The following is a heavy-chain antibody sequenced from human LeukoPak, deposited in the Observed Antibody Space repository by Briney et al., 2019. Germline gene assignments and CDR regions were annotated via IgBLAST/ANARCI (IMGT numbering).Heavy chain of an antibody. J-gene: IGHJ4*02. CDR2: ISTGSSTT. Sequence: GGSLILSCAASEFAFSTYNMNWVRRAPGKGLEWVSYISTGSSTTYYADSVKGRFTISRDNVENSLYLQMNSLRDEDTAVYYCARVAAGYSVNYFDYWGQGTLVTVSS. V-gene: IGHV3-48*02. CDR3: ARVAAGYSVNYFDY. D-gene: IGHD4-23*01. CDR1: EFAFSTYN.